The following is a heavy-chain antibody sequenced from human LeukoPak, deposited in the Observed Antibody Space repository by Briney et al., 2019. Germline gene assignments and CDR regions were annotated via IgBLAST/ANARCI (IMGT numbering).Heavy chain of an antibody. J-gene: IGHJ4*02. CDR3: ARGSYYDTSTYYRY. D-gene: IGHD3-22*01. V-gene: IGHV4-30-4*01. CDR1: GGSVSSGDYY. Sequence: SQTLSLTCTVSGGSVSSGDYYWSWIRQPPGKGLEWIGYINYSGSTNYNPSLKSRVTISVDTSKSQFFLNLSSVTAADTAVYYCARGSYYDTSTYYRYWGQGTLVTVSS. CDR2: INYSGST.